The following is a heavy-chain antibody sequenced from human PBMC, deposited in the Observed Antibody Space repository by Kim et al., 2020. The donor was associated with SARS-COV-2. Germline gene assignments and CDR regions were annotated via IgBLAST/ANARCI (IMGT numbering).Heavy chain of an antibody. CDR1: GFIFSDYS. D-gene: IGHD3-22*01. J-gene: IGHJ4*02. CDR3: ARDRRGLGVVITQYYFDF. Sequence: GGSLRLSCAASGFIFSDYSMNWVRQAPGKGLEWISYISVSSRTIYYADSVKGRFTISRDNAKNSLYLQMNSLRADDTAVYYCARDRRGLGVVITQYYFDFWGQGTLVTVSS. V-gene: IGHV3-48*01. CDR2: ISVSSRTI.